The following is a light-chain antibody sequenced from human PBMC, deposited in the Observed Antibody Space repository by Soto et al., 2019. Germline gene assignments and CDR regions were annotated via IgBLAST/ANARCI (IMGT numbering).Light chain of an antibody. J-gene: IGKJ4*01. CDR3: QQYSSVPRT. CDR2: GAS. V-gene: IGKV3-20*01. Sequence: EIVLTQSPGTLSLSPGERATLSCRASQSVSTSYLAWYQQKPGQAPRLLIYGASSRATGIPDRFSGSGSGADFTLTISSLEPEDFAVYYCQQYSSVPRTFGGGTKVEIK. CDR1: QSVSTSY.